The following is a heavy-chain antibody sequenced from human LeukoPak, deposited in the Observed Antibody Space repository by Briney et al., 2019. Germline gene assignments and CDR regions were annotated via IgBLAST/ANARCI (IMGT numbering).Heavy chain of an antibody. CDR1: GFTFSSYS. CDR3: VRDPHALDY. J-gene: IGHJ4*02. CDR2: ITSRSSPI. V-gene: IGHV3-48*02. Sequence: GGSLRLSCAASGFTFSSYSMNWVHQAPGKGLEWISYITSRSSPIYYADSVKGRFTISRDNAKNSLYLQMNSLRDEDTAVYYCVRDPHALDYWGRGTLVTVSS.